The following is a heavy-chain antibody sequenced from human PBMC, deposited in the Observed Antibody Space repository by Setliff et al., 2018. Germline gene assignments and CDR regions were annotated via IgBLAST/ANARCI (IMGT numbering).Heavy chain of an antibody. CDR1: GFTFNTYA. CDR3: AKPQVELRWGFES. Sequence: PGGSLRLSCAASGFTFNTYAMSWVRQAPGKGLEWVSTIYSGDRNTFYTDSVKGRFTIFRDGSKNTLYLQMTSLRAEDTDVYYCAKPQVELRWGFESWGQGTLVTVSS. J-gene: IGHJ4*02. V-gene: IGHV3-23*03. D-gene: IGHD1-26*01. CDR2: IYSGDRNT.